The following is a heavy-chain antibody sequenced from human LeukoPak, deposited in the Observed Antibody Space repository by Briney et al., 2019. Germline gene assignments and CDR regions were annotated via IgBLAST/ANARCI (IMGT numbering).Heavy chain of an antibody. V-gene: IGHV1-18*01. D-gene: IGHD3-9*01. J-gene: IGHJ4*02. CDR1: GYTFTSYG. Sequence: GASVKVSCKASGYTFTSYGISWVRQAPGQGLEWMGWISAYNGNTNYAQKLQGRVTMTTDTSTSTAYMELRSLRSDDTAVYYCARDLGVYDILTGPDYWGQGTLVTVSS. CDR2: ISAYNGNT. CDR3: ARDLGVYDILTGPDY.